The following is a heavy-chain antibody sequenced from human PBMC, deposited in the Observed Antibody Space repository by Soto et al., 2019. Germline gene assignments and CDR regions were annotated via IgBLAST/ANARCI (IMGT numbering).Heavy chain of an antibody. CDR2: IYYSGST. Sequence: SETLSLTCTVSGGSISSGDYYWSWIRQPPGKGLEWIGYIYYSGSTYYNPSLKSRVTISVDTSKNQFSLKLSSVTAADTAVYYCASTEYSSGWPFDYWGQGTLVTVSS. CDR1: GGSISSGDYY. D-gene: IGHD6-19*01. V-gene: IGHV4-30-4*02. CDR3: ASTEYSSGWPFDY. J-gene: IGHJ4*02.